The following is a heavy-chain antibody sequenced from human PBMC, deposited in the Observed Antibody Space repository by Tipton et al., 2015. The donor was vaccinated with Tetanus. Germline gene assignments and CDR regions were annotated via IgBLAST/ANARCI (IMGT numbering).Heavy chain of an antibody. CDR1: GGSISSNRFY. V-gene: IGHV4-39*01. CDR3: ARGSGWADF. J-gene: IGHJ4*02. Sequence: TLSLTCVVSGGSISSNRFYWGWIRQFPGKGLEWIGNIYDGGSPSFSPSLQSRATIFADTSKNQFSLKLRSVTAADTAVYYCARGSGWADFWGQGTQVTVSS. CDR2: IYDGGSP. D-gene: IGHD6-19*01.